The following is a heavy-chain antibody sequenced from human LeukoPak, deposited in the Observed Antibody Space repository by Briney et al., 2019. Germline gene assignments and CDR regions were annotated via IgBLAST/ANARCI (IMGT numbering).Heavy chain of an antibody. D-gene: IGHD7-27*01. CDR3: ARAGDYYFDY. V-gene: IGHV3-66*01. CDR1: GFTVSSNY. Sequence: PGGSLRLSCAASGFTVSSNYMSWVRQAPGKGLEWVSAIYSSGSTYYADSVKGRFTISRDNSKNTLYLQMNSLRAEDTAVYYCARAGDYYFDYWGRGTLVTVSS. CDR2: IYSSGST. J-gene: IGHJ4*02.